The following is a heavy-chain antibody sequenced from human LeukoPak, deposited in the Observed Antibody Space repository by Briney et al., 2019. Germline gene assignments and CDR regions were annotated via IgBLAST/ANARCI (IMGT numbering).Heavy chain of an antibody. J-gene: IGHJ5*02. CDR3: ARVAVTTGEGDWFDP. CDR2: TYYRSQWYN. Sequence: SQTLSLTCAISGDSVSSNSASWNWIRQSPSSGLEWLGRTYYRSQWYNDYAVSVKSRITINPDTSKNQFSLHLNSVTPEDTAVYYCARVAVTTGEGDWFDPWGQGTLVTVSS. D-gene: IGHD4-17*01. CDR1: GDSVSSNSAS. V-gene: IGHV6-1*01.